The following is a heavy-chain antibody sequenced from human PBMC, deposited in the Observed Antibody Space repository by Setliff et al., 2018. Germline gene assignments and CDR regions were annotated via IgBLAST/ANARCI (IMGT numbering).Heavy chain of an antibody. D-gene: IGHD3-22*01. CDR1: GYTFTGYY. CDR3: AKDWNDSSGYPVGWFDP. Sequence: ASVKVSCKASGYTFTGYYMHWVRQAPGKGLEWMGGFDPEDGETIYAQKFQGRVTMTEDTSTDTAYMELSSLRSEDTAVYYCAKDWNDSSGYPVGWFDPWGQGTLVTVSS. V-gene: IGHV1-24*01. J-gene: IGHJ5*02. CDR2: FDPEDGET.